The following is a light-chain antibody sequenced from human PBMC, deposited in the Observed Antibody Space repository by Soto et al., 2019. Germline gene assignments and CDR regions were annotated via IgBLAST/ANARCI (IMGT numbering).Light chain of an antibody. J-gene: IGKJ2*01. CDR2: WAS. CDR3: QQYYSTPYT. Sequence: DIVMTQSPDSLAVSLGERATINCKSSQSVLYSSNNKNYLAWYQQKPGQPPKLLIYWASTRESGGPDRFSGSGSGTDFTLTISSLQAEDVAVYHCQQYYSTPYTFGQGTKLEIK. V-gene: IGKV4-1*01. CDR1: QSVLYSSNNKNY.